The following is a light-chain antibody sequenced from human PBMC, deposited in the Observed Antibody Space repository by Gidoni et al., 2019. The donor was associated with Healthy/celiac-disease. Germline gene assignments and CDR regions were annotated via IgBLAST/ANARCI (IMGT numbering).Light chain of an antibody. CDR3: QQYGSSLFT. CDR2: GAS. Sequence: EIVLTQSPGTLSLSPGERATLSCRASQSVSSRYLARYQQKPGQAPRLLIYGASSRATGIPDRFSGSGSGTDFTLTISRLEPEDFAVYYCQQYGSSLFTFGPGTKVEIK. CDR1: QSVSSRY. V-gene: IGKV3-20*01. J-gene: IGKJ3*01.